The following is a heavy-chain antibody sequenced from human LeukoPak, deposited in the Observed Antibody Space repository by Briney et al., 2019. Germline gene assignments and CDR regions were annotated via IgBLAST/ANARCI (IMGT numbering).Heavy chain of an antibody. CDR3: ARQPTSPTYCGGDCYLDY. CDR2: IYPGDSDT. J-gene: IGHJ4*02. Sequence: GESLKISCKGFGYSFSRYWIGWVRQMPGKGLEWMGIIYPGDSDTRYSPSFQGQVTTSVDQSISTAYLQWSSLKASDTAMYYCARQPTSPTYCGGDCYLDYWGQGTLVTVSS. CDR1: GYSFSRYW. D-gene: IGHD2-21*02. V-gene: IGHV5-51*01.